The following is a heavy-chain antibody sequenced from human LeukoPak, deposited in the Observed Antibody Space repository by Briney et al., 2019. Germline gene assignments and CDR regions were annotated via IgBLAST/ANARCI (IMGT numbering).Heavy chain of an antibody. CDR1: GGSISSYY. J-gene: IGHJ4*02. Sequence: SETLSLTCTVSGGSISSYYWSWIRQPPGKGLEWIGYIYYSGSTNYNPPLKSRVTISVDTSKNQFSLKLSSVTAADTAVYYCARFYDRRDRYYFDYWGQGTLVTVSS. V-gene: IGHV4-59*01. CDR3: ARFYDRRDRYYFDY. D-gene: IGHD5-24*01. CDR2: IYYSGST.